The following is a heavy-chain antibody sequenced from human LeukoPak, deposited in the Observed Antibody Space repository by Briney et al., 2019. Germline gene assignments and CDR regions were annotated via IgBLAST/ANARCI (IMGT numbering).Heavy chain of an antibody. CDR2: ISHDGSKK. V-gene: IGHV3-30-3*01. CDR3: ARGGDFWSGYKTHEYGLDV. D-gene: IGHD3-3*01. Sequence: GGSLRLSCAASGFIFSSYAMHWVRQAPGKGLEWVAGISHDGSKKYHADSVKGRFTISRDDSNKMQYLEMDSLRADDTAVYYCARGGDFWSGYKTHEYGLDVWGQGTTVTVSS. CDR1: GFIFSSYA. J-gene: IGHJ6*02.